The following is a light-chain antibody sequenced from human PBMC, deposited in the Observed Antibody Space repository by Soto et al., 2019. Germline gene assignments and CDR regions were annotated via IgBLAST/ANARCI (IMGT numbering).Light chain of an antibody. CDR2: GNN. V-gene: IGLV1-40*01. J-gene: IGLJ1*01. CDR1: SSNIGASYE. CDR3: QSYDSSLSGYV. Sequence: QSVLTQPPSVSGAPVQWATISCTGSSSNIGASYEVHWYQQLPGRAPQLLIYGNNNRPSGVPDRFSGSKSGTSGSLAITGLQAEDEADYYCQSYDSSLSGYVFGTGTKLTVL.